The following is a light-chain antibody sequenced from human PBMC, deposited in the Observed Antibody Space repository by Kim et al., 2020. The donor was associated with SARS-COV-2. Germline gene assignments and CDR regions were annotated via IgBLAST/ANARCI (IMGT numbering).Light chain of an antibody. V-gene: IGLV1-40*01. CDR1: SSNIGTDYE. J-gene: IGLJ1*01. CDR2: GNS. Sequence: QRVTISCTGSSSNIGTDYEVRYYQLLPGTAPNLLFCGNSSRPSGLPGLFSGSKSGTSASLTIAGLQAEEEAYYCGQSYDSSLGGHVFGAGTKVTVL. CDR3: QSYDSSLGGHV.